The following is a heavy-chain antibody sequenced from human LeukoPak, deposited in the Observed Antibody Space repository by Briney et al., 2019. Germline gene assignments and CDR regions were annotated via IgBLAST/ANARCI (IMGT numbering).Heavy chain of an antibody. CDR2: ISYDGSNK. Sequence: GRSLRLSCAASGFTFSSYGMHWVRQAPGKGLEWVAVISYDGSNKYYADSVKGRFTISRDNSKNTLYLQMNSLRAEDTAVYYCAKDQLTGGYNYGYGTFDILGQGTMVTVSS. V-gene: IGHV3-30*18. CDR1: GFTFSSYG. J-gene: IGHJ3*02. CDR3: AKDQLTGGYNYGYGTFDI. D-gene: IGHD5-18*01.